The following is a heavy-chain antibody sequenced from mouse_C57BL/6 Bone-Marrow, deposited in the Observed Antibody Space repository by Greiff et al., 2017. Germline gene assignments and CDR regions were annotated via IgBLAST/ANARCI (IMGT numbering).Heavy chain of an antibody. CDR3: ARVRVGYDGQCDYAMDY. J-gene: IGHJ4*01. D-gene: IGHD2-2*01. V-gene: IGHV1-39*01. CDR2: INPNYGTT. CDR1: GYSFTDYN. Sequence: EVQLQQSGPELVKPGASVKISCKASGYSFTDYNMNWVKQSNGKSLEWIGVINPNYGTTSYNPKFKGKATLTVDQSSSTAYMQLNSLTSEASPVSYCARVRVGYDGQCDYAMDYWGQGTSVTVSS.